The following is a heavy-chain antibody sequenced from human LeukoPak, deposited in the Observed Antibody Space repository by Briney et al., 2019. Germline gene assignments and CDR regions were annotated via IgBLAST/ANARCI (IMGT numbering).Heavy chain of an antibody. CDR2: ISNSAGST. J-gene: IGHJ4*02. V-gene: IGHV3-23*01. CDR3: AKRASGSGTSLYYFDY. Sequence: GGSLRLSCAASGFTFSSYAMSWVRQAPGKGLEWVSVISNSAGSTFYADSVKGRFTISRDNSRNTLYLQMNSLRAEDTAVYYCAKRASGSGTSLYYFDYWGQGTLVTVSS. CDR1: GFTFSSYA. D-gene: IGHD3-10*01.